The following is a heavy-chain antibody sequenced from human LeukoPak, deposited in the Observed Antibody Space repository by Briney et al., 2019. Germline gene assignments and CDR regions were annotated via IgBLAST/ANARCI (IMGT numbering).Heavy chain of an antibody. D-gene: IGHD1-26*01. Sequence: FGPTLVNPTQTLTLTCTFSGFSLSTSGMCVSWIRQPPGKALEWLARIDWDDDKYYSTSLKTRLTISKDTSKNQVVLTMTNMDPVDTATYYCARMSGELLQSFDIWGQGTMVTVSS. CDR2: IDWDDDK. CDR3: ARMSGELLQSFDI. J-gene: IGHJ3*02. V-gene: IGHV2-70*11. CDR1: GFSLSTSGMC.